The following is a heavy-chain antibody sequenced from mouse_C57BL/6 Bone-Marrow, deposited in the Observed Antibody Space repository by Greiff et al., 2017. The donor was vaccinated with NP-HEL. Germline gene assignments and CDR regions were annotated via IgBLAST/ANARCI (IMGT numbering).Heavy chain of an antibody. V-gene: IGHV7-1*01. J-gene: IGHJ4*01. CDR2: SRNKANDYTT. Sequence: DVKLVESGGGLVQSGRSLRLSCATSGFTFSDFYMEWVRQAPGKGLEWIAASRNKANDYTTEYSASVKGRFIVSRDTSQSILYLQMNALRAEDTAIYYCARDAWGDYWGQGTSVTVSS. CDR1: GFTFSDFY. CDR3: ARDAWGDY.